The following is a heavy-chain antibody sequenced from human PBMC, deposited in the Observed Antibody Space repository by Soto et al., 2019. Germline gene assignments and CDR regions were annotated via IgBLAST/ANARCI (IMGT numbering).Heavy chain of an antibody. D-gene: IGHD2-21*01. CDR1: GFTFSSYG. J-gene: IGHJ6*02. V-gene: IGHV3-30*18. Sequence: GGSLIHSCAASGFTFSSYGMHWVRQAPGKGLEWVAVISYDGSNKYYADSVKGRFTISRDNSKITLYLQMNSLRAEDTAVYYCSKALHIYSHYGMDFRGQAPTVTVAS. CDR2: ISYDGSNK. CDR3: SKALHIYSHYGMDF.